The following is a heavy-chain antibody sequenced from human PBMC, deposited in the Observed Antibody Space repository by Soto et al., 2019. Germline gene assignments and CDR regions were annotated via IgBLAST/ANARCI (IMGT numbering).Heavy chain of an antibody. V-gene: IGHV4-59*01. CDR1: GGSIKNYF. CDR3: ARADRFGVSISSLDL. Sequence: SETLSLTCTVSGGSIKNYFLSWIRQSPGKGLEWMGYVYSTGSTHYNPSLKSRLTMSVDTSKSHFSLRLTSVTTADTATYYCARADRFGVSISSLDLWGQGILVTVYS. D-gene: IGHD2-8*01. J-gene: IGHJ4*02. CDR2: VYSTGST.